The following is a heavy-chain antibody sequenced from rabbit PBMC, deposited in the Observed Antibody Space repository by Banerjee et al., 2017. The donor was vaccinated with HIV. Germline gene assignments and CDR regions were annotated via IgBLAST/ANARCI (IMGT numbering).Heavy chain of an antibody. CDR2: IYPDYGIT. CDR1: GIDPSSYA. J-gene: IGHJ3*01. Sequence: QEQLEESGGDLVKPEASLTLTCTASGIDPSSYAISWVRQTPGKGLEWIAFIYPDYGITDYASWVNGRFTISRSTSLNTVDLKMTSLTVADTATYFCARDRDGDAGYGSLALWGQGTLVTVS. V-gene: IGHV1S47*01. D-gene: IGHD7-1*01. CDR3: ARDRDGDAGYGSLAL.